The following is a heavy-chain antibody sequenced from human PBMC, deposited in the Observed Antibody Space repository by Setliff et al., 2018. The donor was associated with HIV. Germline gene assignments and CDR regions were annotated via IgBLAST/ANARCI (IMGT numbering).Heavy chain of an antibody. CDR1: GGTFSSYA. CDR2: IIPIFGTA. D-gene: IGHD6-13*01. CDR3: ARDRQIAAAGRSNYYYGMDV. J-gene: IGHJ6*02. V-gene: IGHV1-69*06. Sequence: ASVKVSCKASGGTFSSYAINWVRQAPGQGLEWMGGIIPIFGTANYAQEFQGRVTITADKSTNTAYMELNSLRADDTAVYYCARDRQIAAAGRSNYYYGMDVWGQGTTVTVSS.